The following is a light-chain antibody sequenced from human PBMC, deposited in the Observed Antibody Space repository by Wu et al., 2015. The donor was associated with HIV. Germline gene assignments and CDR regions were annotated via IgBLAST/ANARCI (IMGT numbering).Light chain of an antibody. V-gene: IGKV1-27*01. CDR3: LKYDAVPRT. CDR1: NDINNF. CDR2: STS. J-gene: IGKJ2*01. Sequence: DIQMPQSPSSLSASIGARVTMTCRATNDINNFLAWYQIKPGKVPRLLIFSTSTLVSGVPSRFSGSGSGTDFTLTIDGLQPEDVATYYCLKYDAVPRTFGQGT.